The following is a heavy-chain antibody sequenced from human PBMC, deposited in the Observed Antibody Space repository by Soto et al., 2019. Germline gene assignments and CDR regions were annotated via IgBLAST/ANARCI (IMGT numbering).Heavy chain of an antibody. J-gene: IGHJ3*02. D-gene: IGHD1-1*01. CDR3: AINHAKWRTEAFDI. CDR2: ISPYNGNT. V-gene: IGHV1-18*01. Sequence: HVPLVQSGAEVKKPAASLKDSCEASGYTFISYGVSWVRQAPGQGLEWLGWISPYNGNTNYAQKFQGRITMTTDTCTSTVYMDLRSLITDYTAVYYCAINHAKWRTEAFDIWGQGTMVVVSS. CDR1: GYTFISYG.